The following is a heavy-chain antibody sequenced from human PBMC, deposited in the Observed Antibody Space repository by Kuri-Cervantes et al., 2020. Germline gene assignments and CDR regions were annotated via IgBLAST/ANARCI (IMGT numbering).Heavy chain of an antibody. D-gene: IGHD2-21*02. J-gene: IGHJ3*02. Sequence: SETLSLTCTVSGGSISSYYWSWIRQPPGKGLEWIGHIYYSGSTSYNSSLKSRVTISVDTSKNQFSLKLSSVTAADTAVYYCASPAERSYCGGDDCDAFDIWGQGTMVTVSS. CDR2: IYYSGST. CDR1: GGSISSYY. V-gene: IGHV4-59*08. CDR3: ASPAERSYCGGDDCDAFDI.